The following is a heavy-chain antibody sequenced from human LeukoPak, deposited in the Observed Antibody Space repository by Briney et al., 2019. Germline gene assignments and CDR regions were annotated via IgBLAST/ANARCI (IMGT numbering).Heavy chain of an antibody. J-gene: IGHJ3*01. V-gene: IGHV1-58*01. D-gene: IGHD3-22*01. CDR2: IVVGSGNT. Sequence: GASAKVSCKASGFTFTSSAVQWVRQARGQRLEWIGWIVVGSGNTNYAQKFQERVTITRDMSTSLVYMELSSLRSEDTAVYYCAAEAAYYYDSRDAFDVWGQGTMVTVSS. CDR1: GFTFTSSA. CDR3: AAEAAYYYDSRDAFDV.